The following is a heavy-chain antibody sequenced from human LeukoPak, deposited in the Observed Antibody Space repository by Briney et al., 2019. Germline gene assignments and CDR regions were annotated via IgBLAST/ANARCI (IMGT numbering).Heavy chain of an antibody. Sequence: SETLSLTCTVSGGSISSYYWSWIRQPPGKGLEWIGYIYYTGTTSYNPSLQGRVTISVDTSKNQVSLRLTSVTAADTALYYCARGVSLWFGNFDYWGQGTLVPVSS. J-gene: IGHJ4*02. D-gene: IGHD3-10*01. CDR3: ARGVSLWFGNFDY. V-gene: IGHV4-59*01. CDR1: GGSISSYY. CDR2: IYYTGTT.